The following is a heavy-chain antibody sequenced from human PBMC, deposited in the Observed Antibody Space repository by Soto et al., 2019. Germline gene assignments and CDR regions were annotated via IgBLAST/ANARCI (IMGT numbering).Heavy chain of an antibody. V-gene: IGHV1-58*01. CDR1: GFTFPSSA. CDR2: IVVGSGNT. Sequence: SVKVSCKASGFTFPSSAVQWVRQARGQRLEWIGWIVVGSGNTNYAQKFQERVTITRDMSTSTAYMELSSLRSEDTAVYYCAAVGGIAVRRLAFDIWGQGTMVTVSS. D-gene: IGHD6-19*01. J-gene: IGHJ3*02. CDR3: AAVGGIAVRRLAFDI.